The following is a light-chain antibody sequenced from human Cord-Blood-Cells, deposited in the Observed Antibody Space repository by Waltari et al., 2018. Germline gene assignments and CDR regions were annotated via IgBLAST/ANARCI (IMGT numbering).Light chain of an antibody. V-gene: IGKV1-8*01. CDR2: AAS. CDR3: QQYYSYPWT. J-gene: IGKJ1*01. CDR1: QGISSY. Sequence: AIRMTQSPSSFSASTGDRVTITCRASQGISSYLAWYQQKPGKAPKLPIYAASTLQSVVPSRFSGSGSGTDFTLTISCLQSEDFATYYCQQYYSYPWTFGQGTKVEIK.